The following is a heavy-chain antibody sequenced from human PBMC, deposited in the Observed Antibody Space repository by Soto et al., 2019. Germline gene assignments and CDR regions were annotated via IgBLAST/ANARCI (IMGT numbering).Heavy chain of an antibody. D-gene: IGHD3-22*01. J-gene: IGHJ3*02. V-gene: IGHV3-30*18. CDR3: AKGWGYYYDSSGYFNHDAFDI. CDR1: GFTFSSYG. CDR2: ISYDGSNK. Sequence: QLGGSLRLSCAASGFTFSSYGMHWVRQAPGKGLEWVAVISYDGSNKYYADSVKGRFTISRDNSKNTLYLQMNSLRAEDTAVYYCAKGWGYYYDSSGYFNHDAFDIWGQGTMVTVSS.